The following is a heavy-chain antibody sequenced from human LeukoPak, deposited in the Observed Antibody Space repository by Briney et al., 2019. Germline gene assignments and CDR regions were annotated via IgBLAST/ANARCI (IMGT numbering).Heavy chain of an antibody. V-gene: IGHV3-21*01. D-gene: IGHD3-3*01. Sequence: PGGSLRLSCAASGFTFTSYSLNWVRQAPGKGLEWVSSITSSGSYIFYADSVKGRFTISRDNTKNSLYLQMNSLRAEDTAVYYCARDGVGWQAFDYWGQGTLVTVSS. CDR1: GFTFTSYS. CDR3: ARDGVGWQAFDY. J-gene: IGHJ4*02. CDR2: ITSSGSYI.